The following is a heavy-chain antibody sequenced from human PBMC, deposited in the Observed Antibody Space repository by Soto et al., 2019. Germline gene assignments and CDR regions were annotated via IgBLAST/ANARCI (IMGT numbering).Heavy chain of an antibody. Sequence: QVQLQESGPGLVKPSQTLSLTCTVSGGSISSGGYYWSWIRQHPGKGLEWIGYIYFSRSTYYNPTPXSXXTISVDTSKSKFSLKLSSVTAADTAVYYCARGVIHWGQGTLVTVSS. CDR2: IYFSRST. J-gene: IGHJ4*02. D-gene: IGHD2-21*01. V-gene: IGHV4-31*03. CDR1: GGSISSGGYY. CDR3: ARGVIH.